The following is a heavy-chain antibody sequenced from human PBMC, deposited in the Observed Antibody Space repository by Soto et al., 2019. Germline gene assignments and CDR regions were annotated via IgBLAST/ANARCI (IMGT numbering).Heavy chain of an antibody. CDR1: GFRFSTYW. CDR3: AAYNPPRHAAFDF. J-gene: IGHJ3*01. CDR2: IKQDANEM. Sequence: EVQVVESGGGLVQPGGPLRLSCAASGFRFSTYWMSWVRQAPGKGLEWLANIKQDANEMYYVDSVKGRFTISGDSAKNPLFLIIDRLGVEDPAVYYWAAYNPPRHAAFDFWGQGTKVLVPS. V-gene: IGHV3-7*01. D-gene: IGHD1-20*01.